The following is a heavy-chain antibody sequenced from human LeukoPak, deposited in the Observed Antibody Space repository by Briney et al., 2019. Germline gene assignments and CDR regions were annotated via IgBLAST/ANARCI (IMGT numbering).Heavy chain of an antibody. Sequence: GRSLRLSCAVDGFTFSSYGMHWDRQAPGKGLEWVAVISYDGSKQYYADSVKGRFTICRDNSKNTLYLQMNSLRAEDTAVYYCAKDRNFGFLDYWGQGTLVIVSS. CDR1: GFTFSSYG. D-gene: IGHD3-16*01. J-gene: IGHJ4*02. CDR3: AKDRNFGFLDY. CDR2: ISYDGSKQ. V-gene: IGHV3-30*18.